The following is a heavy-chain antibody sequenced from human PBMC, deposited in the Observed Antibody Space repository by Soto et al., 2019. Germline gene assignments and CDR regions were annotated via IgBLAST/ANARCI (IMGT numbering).Heavy chain of an antibody. V-gene: IGHV3-66*01. J-gene: IGHJ6*04. CDR1: GFSVSSKY. D-gene: IGHD2-15*01. CDR2: IQSGGST. CDR3: TRDDVHCNGGRCYGVPMDV. Sequence: EVQLVESGGGLVQPGGSLRLSCAASGFSVSSKYMSWVRQAPGKGLEWVSLIQSGGSTYYAGSVKGRFTIXRDNSENTXXXXXXXXXXXXXAVYYCTRDDVHCNGGRCYGVPMDVWGKGTTVTVSA.